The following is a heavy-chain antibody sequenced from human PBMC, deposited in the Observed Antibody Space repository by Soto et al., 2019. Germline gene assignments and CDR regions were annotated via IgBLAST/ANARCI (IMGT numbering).Heavy chain of an antibody. CDR1: GFTFSSHG. D-gene: IGHD2-15*01. V-gene: IGHV3-30*18. CDR3: AKGLDIVVVVAALTFDY. CDR2: ISYDGSNK. Sequence: GGSLRLSCAASGFTFSSHGMHWVRQAPGKGLEWVAVISYDGSNKYYADSVKGRFTISRDNSKNTLYLQMNSLRAEDTAVYYCAKGLDIVVVVAALTFDYWGQGTLVTVSS. J-gene: IGHJ4*02.